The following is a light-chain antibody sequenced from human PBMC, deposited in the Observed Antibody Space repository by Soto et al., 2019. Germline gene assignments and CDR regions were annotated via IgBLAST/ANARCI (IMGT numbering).Light chain of an antibody. J-gene: IGLJ3*02. V-gene: IGLV2-14*01. CDR2: DVI. CDR3: SSYTSSSIWV. Sequence: QSALTQPASVSGSPGQSITISCTGTSSDVGGYNYVSWYQQHPGKAPKLMIYDVINRPSGVSNRFSGSKSGNTSSLTISGLQAEDEAVYYCSSYTSSSIWVFGGGTKLTVL. CDR1: SSDVGGYNY.